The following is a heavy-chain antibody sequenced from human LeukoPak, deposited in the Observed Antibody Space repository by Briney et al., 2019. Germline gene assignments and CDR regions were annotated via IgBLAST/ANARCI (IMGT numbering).Heavy chain of an antibody. CDR2: ICTAGDT. CDR3: ARGVTNDRFDY. D-gene: IGHD1-1*01. V-gene: IGHV3-13*01. CDR1: GFTFSSYD. J-gene: IGHJ4*02. Sequence: PGGALRLSCAASGFTFSSYDMHWVRQATGKGLEWVSAICTAGDTYYPGSVKGRFTISRENAKNSLYRQMNSLRAGDTAVYYCARGVTNDRFDYWGQATMVTASS.